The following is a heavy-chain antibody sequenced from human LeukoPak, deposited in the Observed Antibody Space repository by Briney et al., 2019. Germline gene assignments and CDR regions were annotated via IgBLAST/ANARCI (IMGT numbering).Heavy chain of an antibody. Sequence: GGSLRLSCAASGFTFSSYWMTWVRQAPGKGLEWVANIKQDGSEQYYVDSVKGRFTISRESAKNSLYLQMNSLRAEDTAEYYCARQSPVRDHYYDSSGPLDYWGQGTLVTVSS. CDR1: GFTFSSYW. J-gene: IGHJ4*02. CDR3: ARQSPVRDHYYDSSGPLDY. CDR2: IKQDGSEQ. V-gene: IGHV3-7*01. D-gene: IGHD3-22*01.